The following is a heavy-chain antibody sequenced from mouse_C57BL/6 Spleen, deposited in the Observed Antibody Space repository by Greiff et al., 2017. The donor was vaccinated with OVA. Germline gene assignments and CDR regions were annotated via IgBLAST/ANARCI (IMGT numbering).Heavy chain of an antibody. CDR3: ARGGGFYGSSAWFAY. V-gene: IGHV1-82*01. D-gene: IGHD1-1*01. Sequence: QVQLKESGPELVKPGASVKISCKASGYAFSSSWMNWVKQRPGKGLEWIGRIYPGDGDTNYNGKFKGKATLTADKSSSTAYMQLSSLTSEDSAVYFCARGGGFYGSSAWFAYWGQGTLVTVSA. J-gene: IGHJ3*01. CDR2: IYPGDGDT. CDR1: GYAFSSSW.